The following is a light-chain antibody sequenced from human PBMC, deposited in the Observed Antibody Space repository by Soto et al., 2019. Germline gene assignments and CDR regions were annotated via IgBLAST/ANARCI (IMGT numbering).Light chain of an antibody. J-gene: IGKJ1*01. CDR1: QIVTNSQ. V-gene: IGKV3-20*01. CDR3: QQYVSGRT. CDR2: GAS. Sequence: DIVLTQSPGTLSLSPGERATLSCRASQIVTNSQLAWYQQQPGQAPRLLIYGASARATGIPDRFSGSGSGTEFTLTISRLEPEDFAVYYCQQYVSGRTFGQGTKVEIK.